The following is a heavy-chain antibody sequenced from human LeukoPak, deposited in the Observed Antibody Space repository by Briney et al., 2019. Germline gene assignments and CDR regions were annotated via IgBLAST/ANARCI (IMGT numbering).Heavy chain of an antibody. J-gene: IGHJ3*02. CDR1: GGSFSGYY. V-gene: IGHV4-34*01. Sequence: SETLSLTCAVYGGSFSGYYWSWIRQPPGKGLEWIGEINHSGSTNYNPSLKSRVTISVDTSKNQFSLKLSPVTAADTAVYYCASSGSYYSADAFDIWGQGTMVTVSS. CDR3: ASSGSYYSADAFDI. CDR2: INHSGST. D-gene: IGHD1-26*01.